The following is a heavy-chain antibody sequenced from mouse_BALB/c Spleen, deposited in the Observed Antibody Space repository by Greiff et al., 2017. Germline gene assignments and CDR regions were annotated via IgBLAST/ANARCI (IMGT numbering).Heavy chain of an antibody. J-gene: IGHJ3*01. Sequence: LQESGPSLVQPSQSLSITCTVSGFSLTSYGVHWVRQSPGKGLEWLGVIWRGGSTDYNAAFMSRLSITKDNSTSQVFFKMNSLQADDTAIYYCAKSPHDYDGFAYWGQGTLVTVSA. V-gene: IGHV2-5-1*01. CDR1: GFSLTSYG. CDR3: AKSPHDYDGFAY. CDR2: IWRGGST. D-gene: IGHD2-4*01.